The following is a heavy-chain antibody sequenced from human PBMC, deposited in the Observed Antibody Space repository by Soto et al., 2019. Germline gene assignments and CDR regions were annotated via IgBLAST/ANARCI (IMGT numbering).Heavy chain of an antibody. CDR1: GGSISSYY. J-gene: IGHJ3*02. Sequence: TSETLSLTCTVSGGSISSYYWSWIRQPPGKGLEWIGYIYYSGSTNYNPSLKSRVTISVDTSKNQFSLKLSSVTAADTAVYYCARDRANDFWSGWAYALDIWGQGTMVTVSS. V-gene: IGHV4-59*01. CDR2: IYYSGST. D-gene: IGHD3-3*01. CDR3: ARDRANDFWSGWAYALDI.